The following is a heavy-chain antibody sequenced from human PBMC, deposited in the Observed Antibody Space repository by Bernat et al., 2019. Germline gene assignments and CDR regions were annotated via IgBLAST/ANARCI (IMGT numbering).Heavy chain of an antibody. CDR2: IYHSGRT. J-gene: IGHJ3*02. Sequence: QLQLHESGPGLVKPSETLSLTCTVSGGSISTGSYYCGWTRQPPGKGLEWIGSIYHSGRTYYNPSLKSRVTISVDTSKKQLSLNLSSVTAADTAVYYCARLGSSSDAFDIWGQGTMVTVSS. CDR1: GGSISTGSYY. CDR3: ARLGSSSDAFDI. V-gene: IGHV4-39*01. D-gene: IGHD6-6*01.